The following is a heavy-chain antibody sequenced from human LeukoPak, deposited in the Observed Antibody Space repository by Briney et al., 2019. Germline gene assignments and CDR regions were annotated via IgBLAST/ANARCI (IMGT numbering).Heavy chain of an antibody. D-gene: IGHD6-19*01. V-gene: IGHV3-23*01. CDR3: AKPISGGLAVTADWFDP. CDR1: GFAFSFFA. CDR2: INANSGTR. J-gene: IGHJ5*01. Sequence: GSLRLSCEASGFAFSFFAISWLRQPPGEGLEWVSTINANSGTRTYAASVRGRFTISRDNSKNTVYLQLNTLRAEDTAVYYCAKPISGGLAVTADWFDPWGQGTLVVVSS.